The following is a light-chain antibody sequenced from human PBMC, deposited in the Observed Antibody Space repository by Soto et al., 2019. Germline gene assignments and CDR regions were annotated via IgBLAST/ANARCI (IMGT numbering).Light chain of an antibody. CDR1: TSNIGSDS. Sequence: QSVLTQPPSASGTPGQRVTISCSGSTSNIGSDSVHWYQQFPGAAPKLLIYNDYQRPSGVPDRFSASKSATSASLAISGLPSEDEAAYYCAAWDDNLNGVIFGGGTKLTVL. CDR3: AAWDDNLNGVI. CDR2: NDY. V-gene: IGLV1-44*01. J-gene: IGLJ2*01.